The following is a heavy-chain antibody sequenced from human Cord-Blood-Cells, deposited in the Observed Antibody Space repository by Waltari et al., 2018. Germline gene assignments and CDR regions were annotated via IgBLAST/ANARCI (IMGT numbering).Heavy chain of an antibody. V-gene: IGHV4-34*01. CDR1: GGSFSGYY. CDR3: ARFIAAAGTCFDY. D-gene: IGHD6-13*01. J-gene: IGHJ4*02. Sequence: QVQLQQWGAGLLKPSETLSLTCAVYGGSFSGYYWSWIRQPPGKGLEWIGEIKHSGSTNYNPSLKSRVTISVDTSKNQFSLKLSSVTAADTAVYYCARFIAAAGTCFDYWGQGTLVTVSS. CDR2: IKHSGST.